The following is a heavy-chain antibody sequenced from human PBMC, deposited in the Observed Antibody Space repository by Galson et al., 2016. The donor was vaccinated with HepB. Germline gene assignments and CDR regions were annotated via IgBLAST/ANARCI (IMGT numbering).Heavy chain of an antibody. D-gene: IGHD3-10*01. CDR3: ASPYYFGTFDI. CDR2: IYTSGNT. V-gene: IGHV3-53*01. CDR1: GFIVISNY. J-gene: IGHJ3*02. Sequence: SLRLSCAASGFIVISNYMTWVRQAPGKGLEWVSVIYTSGNTYYADSVKGRFTIFRDNSKNTLYLQMNSLRAENTAVYYCASPYYFGTFDIWGRGTMVTVSS.